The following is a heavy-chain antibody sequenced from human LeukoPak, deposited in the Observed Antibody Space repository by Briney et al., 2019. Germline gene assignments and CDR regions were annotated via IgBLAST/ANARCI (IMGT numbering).Heavy chain of an antibody. CDR1: GGSFSGYY. CDR2: INHSGST. CDR3: ARVWTRGLIDY. J-gene: IGHJ4*02. Sequence: SETLSLTCAVYGGSFSGYYWSWIRQPPGKGLEWIGEINHSGSTNYNPSLKSRVTISVDTSKNQFSLKLSSVTAADTAVYYCARVWTRGLIDYWGQGTLVTVSS. V-gene: IGHV4-34*01. D-gene: IGHD3/OR15-3a*01.